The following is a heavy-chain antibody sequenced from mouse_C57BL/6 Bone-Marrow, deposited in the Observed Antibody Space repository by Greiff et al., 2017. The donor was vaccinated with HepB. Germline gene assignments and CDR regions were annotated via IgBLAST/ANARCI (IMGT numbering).Heavy chain of an antibody. CDR2: ISYDGSN. J-gene: IGHJ2*01. D-gene: IGHD2-5*01. CDR3: ASSYSNFHFDY. V-gene: IGHV3-6*01. CDR1: GYSITSGYY. Sequence: EVKLMESGPGLVKPSQSLSLTCSVTGYSITSGYYWNWIRQFPGNKLEWMGYISYDGSNNYNPSLKNRISITRDTSKNQFFLKLNSVTTEDTATYYCASSYSNFHFDYWGQGTTLTVSS.